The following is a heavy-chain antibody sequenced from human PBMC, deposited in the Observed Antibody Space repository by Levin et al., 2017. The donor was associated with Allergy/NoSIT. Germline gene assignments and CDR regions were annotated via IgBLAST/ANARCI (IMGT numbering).Heavy chain of an antibody. CDR1: GGSFSGYY. CDR2: INHSGST. D-gene: IGHD5-18*01. V-gene: IGHV4-34*01. CDR3: ASRGYSYGPPRDY. J-gene: IGHJ4*02. Sequence: TSSETLSLTCAVYGGSFSGYYWSWIRQPPGKGLEWIGEINHSGSTNYNPSLKSRVTISVDTSKNQFSLKLSSVTAADTAVYYCASRGYSYGPPRDYWGQGTLVTVSS.